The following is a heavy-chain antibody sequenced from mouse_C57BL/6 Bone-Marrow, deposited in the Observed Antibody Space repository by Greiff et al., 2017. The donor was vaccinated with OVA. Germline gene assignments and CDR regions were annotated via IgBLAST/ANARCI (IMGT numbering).Heavy chain of an antibody. V-gene: IGHV1-76*01. Sequence: QVQLQQSGAELVRPGASVKLSCKASGYTFTDYYINWVKQRPGQGLEWIARIYPGSGNTYYNEKFKGKATLTAEKSSSTAYMQLSSLTSEDSAVYFCARGFYDGYYAMDYWGQGTSVTVSS. J-gene: IGHJ4*01. CDR2: IYPGSGNT. CDR3: ARGFYDGYYAMDY. D-gene: IGHD2-3*01. CDR1: GYTFTDYY.